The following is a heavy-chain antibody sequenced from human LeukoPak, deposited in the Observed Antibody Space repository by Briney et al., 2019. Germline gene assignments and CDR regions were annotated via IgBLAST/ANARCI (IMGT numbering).Heavy chain of an antibody. J-gene: IGHJ3*02. CDR3: ARHAADCSSTSCSHAFDI. Sequence: SETLSLTCTVSGGSISSSSYYWGWIRQPPGKGREWIGSIYYSGSTYYNPSLKSRVTISVDTSKNQFSLKLSSVTAADTAVYYCARHAADCSSTSCSHAFDIWGQGTMVTVSS. CDR1: GGSISSSSYY. CDR2: IYYSGST. D-gene: IGHD2-2*01. V-gene: IGHV4-39*01.